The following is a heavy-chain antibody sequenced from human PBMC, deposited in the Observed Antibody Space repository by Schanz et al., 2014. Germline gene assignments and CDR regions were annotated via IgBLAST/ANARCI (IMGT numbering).Heavy chain of an antibody. J-gene: IGHJ4*02. CDR3: ARSEVVRTGTTSYYFDF. D-gene: IGHD1-1*01. V-gene: IGHV3-21*02. CDR1: GFNFNKFN. Sequence: EVQLVESGGGPVKPGGSLRLSCAASGFNFNKFNMNWVRQAPGQGPEWVSSISSTSSFIYYAKSVKGRFTVSRDNNENSLYLQMNSLRADDTAVYYCARSEVVRTGTTSYYFDFWGRGILVTVSS. CDR2: ISSTSSFI.